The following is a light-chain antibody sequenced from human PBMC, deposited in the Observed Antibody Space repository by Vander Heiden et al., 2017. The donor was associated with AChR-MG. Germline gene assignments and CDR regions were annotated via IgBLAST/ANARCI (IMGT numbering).Light chain of an antibody. CDR2: DDD. CDR1: SSNIGNNA. Sequence: QSVLTQPPSVSEAPRQRVTISCSGSSSNIGNNAVNWYQQLPGKAPKLLIYDDDLLPSGVSDRFSGSKSGTSASLAISGLQSEDEADYYWAAWDDSLNGQVFGGGTKLTVL. V-gene: IGLV1-36*01. CDR3: AAWDDSLNGQV. J-gene: IGLJ2*01.